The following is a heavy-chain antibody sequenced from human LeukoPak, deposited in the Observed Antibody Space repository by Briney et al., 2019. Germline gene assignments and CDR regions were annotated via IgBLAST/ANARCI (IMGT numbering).Heavy chain of an antibody. CDR1: GFTFSGYS. J-gene: IGHJ4*02. Sequence: GGSLRLSCAASGFTFSGYSMNWVRQAPGKGLEWVSVISAGGDITHYADSVKGRFTISRDNAKNTLYLQMNSLRAEDTAVYYCARDWMGDYWGQGTLVTVSS. V-gene: IGHV3-23*01. CDR2: ISAGGDIT. D-gene: IGHD2-2*03. CDR3: ARDWMGDY.